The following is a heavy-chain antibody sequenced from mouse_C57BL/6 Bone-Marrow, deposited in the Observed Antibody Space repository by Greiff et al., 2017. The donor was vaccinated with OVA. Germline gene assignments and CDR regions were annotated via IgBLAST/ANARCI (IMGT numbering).Heavy chain of an antibody. CDR3: AREGTTVVRDFDV. Sequence: VKLMESGAELARPGASVKLSCKASGYTFTSYGISWVKQRTGQGLEWIGEIYPRSGNTYYNEKFKGKATLTADKSSSTAYMELRSLTSEDSAVYFCAREGTTVVRDFDVWGTGTTVTVSS. J-gene: IGHJ1*03. CDR2: IYPRSGNT. CDR1: GYTFTSYG. D-gene: IGHD1-1*01. V-gene: IGHV1-81*01.